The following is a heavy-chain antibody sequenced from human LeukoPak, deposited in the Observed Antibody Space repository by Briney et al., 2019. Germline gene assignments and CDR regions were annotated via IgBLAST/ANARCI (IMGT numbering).Heavy chain of an antibody. D-gene: IGHD4-17*01. CDR3: ARAKTTVSPIDY. V-gene: IGHV3-64*02. CDR2: ISSNGGST. Sequence: GGSLRLSCSASGFTFSSYAMHWVRQAPGKGLEYVSAISSNGGSTYYADSVKGRFTISRDNSRNTLYLQMGSLRAEDMAVYYCARAKTTVSPIDYWGQGTLVTVSS. J-gene: IGHJ4*02. CDR1: GFTFSSYA.